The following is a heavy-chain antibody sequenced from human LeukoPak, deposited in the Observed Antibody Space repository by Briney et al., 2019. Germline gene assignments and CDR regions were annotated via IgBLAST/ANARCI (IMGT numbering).Heavy chain of an antibody. J-gene: IGHJ4*02. V-gene: IGHV4-30-2*01. CDR1: GGSISSGGYS. D-gene: IGHD1-26*01. Sequence: PSETLSLTCAVSGGSISSGGYSWSWIRQPPGKGLEWIGYIYHSGSTYYNPSLKSRVTISVDRSKNQFSLKLSSVNAADTAVYYCASSSWELTFDSWGQGTLVTVSS. CDR3: ASSSWELTFDS. CDR2: IYHSGST.